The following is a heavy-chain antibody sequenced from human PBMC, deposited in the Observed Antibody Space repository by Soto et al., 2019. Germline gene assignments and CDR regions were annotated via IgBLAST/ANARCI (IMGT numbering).Heavy chain of an antibody. J-gene: IGHJ6*02. D-gene: IGHD5-18*01. CDR1: GFTFSSYW. CDR2: INSDGSST. V-gene: IGHV3-74*01. Sequence: EVQLVESGGGLVQPGGSLRLSCAASGFTFSSYWMHWVRQAPGKGLVWVSRINSDGSSTSYADSVKGRFTISRDNAKNTLYLQINSLRAEDTAVYYCARVRAGYANSYYGMDVWGQGTTVTVSS. CDR3: ARVRAGYANSYYGMDV.